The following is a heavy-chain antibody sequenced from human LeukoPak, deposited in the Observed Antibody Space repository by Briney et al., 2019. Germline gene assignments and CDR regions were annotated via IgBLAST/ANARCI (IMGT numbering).Heavy chain of an antibody. V-gene: IGHV4-59*01. D-gene: IGHD6-13*01. CDR3: ARWQGDSSNWGRTRGYGMDV. CDR1: GGSIGSYY. Sequence: PSETLSLTCSVSGGSIGSYYWNWIRQPPGKGLEWIGCIHYSGYISYNPSLESRVTILADTSKDQFSLKMSSVTAADTALYYCARWQGDSSNWGRTRGYGMDVWGQGITVIVSS. CDR2: IHYSGYI. J-gene: IGHJ6*02.